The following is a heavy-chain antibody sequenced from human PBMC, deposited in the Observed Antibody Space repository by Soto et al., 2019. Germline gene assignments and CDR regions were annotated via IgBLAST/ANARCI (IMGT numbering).Heavy chain of an antibody. D-gene: IGHD3-3*02. J-gene: IGHJ3*02. CDR1: GFTFSSYS. Sequence: GGSLRLSCAASGFTFSSYSMNWVRQAPGKGLEWLSYISGSGNTIYYADSVKGRFTISRDNAKNSLYLQIDSLRAEGTAVYYCARAVSIRDPFDIWGQGTVVTVSS. CDR3: ARAVSIRDPFDI. CDR2: ISGSGNTI. V-gene: IGHV3-48*04.